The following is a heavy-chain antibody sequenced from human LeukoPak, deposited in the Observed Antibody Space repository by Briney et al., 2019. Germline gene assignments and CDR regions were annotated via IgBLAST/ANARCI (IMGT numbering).Heavy chain of an antibody. CDR3: TRDRESYDYVWGSYRPSPNDAFDI. Sequence: GGSLRLSCAASGFTFSSYSMNWVRQAPGKGLEWVSYISSSSSTIYYADSVKGRFTISRDNAKNSLYLQMNSLRAEDTAVYYCTRDRESYDYVWGSYRPSPNDAFDIWGQGTMVTVSS. CDR1: GFTFSSYS. D-gene: IGHD3-16*02. J-gene: IGHJ3*02. V-gene: IGHV3-48*04. CDR2: ISSSSSTI.